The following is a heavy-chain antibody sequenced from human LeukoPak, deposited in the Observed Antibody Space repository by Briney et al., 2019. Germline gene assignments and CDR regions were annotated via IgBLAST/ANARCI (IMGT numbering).Heavy chain of an antibody. CDR1: GFTFSSNS. CDR2: ISSSSIYI. D-gene: IGHD3-9*01. J-gene: IGHJ5*02. Sequence: GGSLRLSCAASGFTFSSNSMNWVRQAPGKGLEWVSSISSSSIYIYYADSVKGRFTISRDNAKNSLYLQMNSLRAEDTAVYYCARKENILTGYYDHWGQGTLVTVSS. V-gene: IGHV3-21*01. CDR3: ARKENILTGYYDH.